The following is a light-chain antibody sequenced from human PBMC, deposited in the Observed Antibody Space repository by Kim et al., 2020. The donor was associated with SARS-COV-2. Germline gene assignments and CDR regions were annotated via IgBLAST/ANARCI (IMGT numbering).Light chain of an antibody. V-gene: IGLV3-1*01. CDR3: QAWDSSFVV. J-gene: IGLJ2*01. CDR1: KLGGNK. CDR2: KDS. Sequence: VAPGQTAIITCSGYKLGGNKACWYQKQPGRSPVLVNYKDSKRPSGFPERCSGSNSGNTATLTISGTQAMDEADYYCQAWDSSFVVFGGGTQLTVL.